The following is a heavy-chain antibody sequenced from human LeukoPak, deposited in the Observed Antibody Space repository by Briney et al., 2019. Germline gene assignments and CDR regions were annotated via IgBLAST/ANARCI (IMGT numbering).Heavy chain of an antibody. J-gene: IGHJ5*02. D-gene: IGHD3-10*01. CDR3: ARDHNQYYYGSGVSGGWFDP. Sequence: SGTLSLTCAVSGGSISSNNWWWSWVRQPPGKGLEWIGSIYYSGSTFYNPSLKSRVTISVDTSKNQFSLKLSSVTAADTAVYYCARDHNQYYYGSGVSGGWFDPWGQGTLVTVSS. CDR2: IYYSGST. CDR1: GGSISSNNW. V-gene: IGHV4-39*07.